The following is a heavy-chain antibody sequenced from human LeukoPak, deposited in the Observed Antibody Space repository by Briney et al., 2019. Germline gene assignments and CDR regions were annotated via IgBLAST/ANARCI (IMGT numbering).Heavy chain of an antibody. D-gene: IGHD2-21*01. J-gene: IGHJ5*01. V-gene: IGHV3-23*01. CDR2: ISGTGGAT. CDR1: GSSFGNYA. Sequence: GGSLRLSCVASGSSFGNYAMSWVRQAPGKGLQWVSQISGTGGATWYAGFARDRFTISRDNSKKTLYLQMSGLRVEDTAMYYCVKDPRDTYGTNWFVSWGQGTLLIVSS. CDR3: VKDPRDTYGTNWFVS.